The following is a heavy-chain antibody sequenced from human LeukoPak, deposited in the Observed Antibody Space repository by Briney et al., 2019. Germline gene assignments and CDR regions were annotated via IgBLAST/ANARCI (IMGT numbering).Heavy chain of an antibody. Sequence: GGSLKLSCAASGFNFSGSAIHWVRQSSGKGLEWVGQIDKKDKGYATATAYAVSVKGRFTISRDDSINTAYLQMKSLKTEDTALYYCTRDSGTYNWFDPWGQGTLVTVSS. CDR3: TRDSGTYNWFDP. CDR1: GFNFSGSA. V-gene: IGHV3-73*01. CDR2: IDKKDKGYATAT. J-gene: IGHJ5*02. D-gene: IGHD1-26*01.